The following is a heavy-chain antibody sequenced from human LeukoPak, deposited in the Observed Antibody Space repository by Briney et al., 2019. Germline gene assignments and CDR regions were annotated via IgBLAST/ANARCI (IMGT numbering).Heavy chain of an antibody. CDR1: GYSLTTLG. D-gene: IGHD1-1*01. CDR2: ISAYNGNT. J-gene: IGHJ6*02. Sequence: GASVKVSCKASGYSLTTLGVSWVRQAPGQGLEWMGWISAYNGNTNYARKFQGRVTMTTDTSTNTAYMELTSLRSDDTAVYYCARDATAWNEQIYYYHGLDAWGQGTTVTVSS. CDR3: ARDATAWNEQIYYYHGLDA. V-gene: IGHV1-18*01.